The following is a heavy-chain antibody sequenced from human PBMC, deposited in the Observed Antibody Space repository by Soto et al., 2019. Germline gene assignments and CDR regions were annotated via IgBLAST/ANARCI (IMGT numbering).Heavy chain of an antibody. CDR1: GGSVSSYY. CDR2: IYYSGST. J-gene: IGHJ4*02. Sequence: SETLSLTCTVSGGSVSSYYWSWIRQSPGKGLEWIGYIYYSGSTKYKPSLKSRVTISVDTSKNQFSLKVSSATAADTAVYYCASLSNRNYGLYYFDDWGLGALVTVSS. CDR3: ASLSNRNYGLYYFDD. V-gene: IGHV4-59*08. D-gene: IGHD4-4*01.